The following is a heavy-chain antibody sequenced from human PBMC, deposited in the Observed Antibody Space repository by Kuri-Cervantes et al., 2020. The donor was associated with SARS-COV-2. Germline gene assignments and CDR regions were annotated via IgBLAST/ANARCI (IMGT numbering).Heavy chain of an antibody. CDR2: IWYDGSNK. J-gene: IGHJ4*02. D-gene: IGHD3-22*01. V-gene: IGHV3-33*01. Sequence: GGSLRLSCAASGFTFSSYGMHWVRQAPGKGLEWVAVIWYDGSNKYYADSVKGRFTISRDNSKNTLYLQMNSLRAEDTAVYYCARGLTITMIVVVEVGGADYWGQGTLVTVSS. CDR3: ARGLTITMIVVVEVGGADY. CDR1: GFTFSSYG.